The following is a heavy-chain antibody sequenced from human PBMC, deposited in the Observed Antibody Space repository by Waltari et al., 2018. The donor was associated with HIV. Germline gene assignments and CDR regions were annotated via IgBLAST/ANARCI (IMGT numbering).Heavy chain of an antibody. CDR2: IRDRAYSGTT. V-gene: IGHV3-49*05. CDR3: ARETPAAITYKFYFGMDV. CDR1: GFIFGAFT. J-gene: IGHJ6*02. Sequence: DVQVAESGGGLVRPGRSLRLSCRGSGFIFGAFTMNWFRQAPGKGLEWVGFIRDRAYSGTTEYAASVKGRFTISRDDSKNIAYLQMNSVKTEDSAVYYCARETPAAITYKFYFGMDVWGQGTTVTVSS. D-gene: IGHD2-2*01.